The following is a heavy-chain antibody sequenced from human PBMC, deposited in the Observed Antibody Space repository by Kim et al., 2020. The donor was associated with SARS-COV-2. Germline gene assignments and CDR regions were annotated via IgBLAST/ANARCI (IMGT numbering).Heavy chain of an antibody. CDR2: FYSTERP. Sequence: SETLSLTCSVSGGSITSRHWSWIRQPPGKGLEWLGFFYSTERPTYNPSLKSRVTITVDTSKNQFSLNLSSVTAADTAVYFCARVFRGWYAMDVWGQGTTVAVSS. CDR1: GGSITSRH. CDR3: ARVFRGWYAMDV. D-gene: IGHD2-15*01. V-gene: IGHV4-59*11. J-gene: IGHJ6*02.